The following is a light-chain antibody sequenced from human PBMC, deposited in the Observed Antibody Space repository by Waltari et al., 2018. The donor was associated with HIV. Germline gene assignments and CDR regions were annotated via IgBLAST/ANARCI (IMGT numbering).Light chain of an antibody. CDR1: SSDFGNYYY. J-gene: IGLJ1*01. Sequence: QSALTQPASVSGSPGQSITISCTGTSSDFGNYYYIPRYQQCPGKAPKLMIYDVTTRPSGVSNRFSGSKSGNTASLIISGLQAEDEADYYCCSYAGSSRNVFGTGTKVTVL. CDR3: CSYAGSSRNV. CDR2: DVT. V-gene: IGLV2-23*02.